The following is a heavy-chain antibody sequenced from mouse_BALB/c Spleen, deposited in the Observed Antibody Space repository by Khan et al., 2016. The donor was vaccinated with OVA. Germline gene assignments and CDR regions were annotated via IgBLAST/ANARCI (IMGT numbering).Heavy chain of an antibody. Sequence: EVELVESGGGLVKPGGSLKLSCAASGFTFSSFVMSWVRQTPEKRLEWVATISSAGTYTYFPDSVKGRFPLSRDNAKNTLYLQMNSLRSEDTAMYYCANGNYGWFAYWGQGTLVTVSA. CDR2: ISSAGTYT. D-gene: IGHD2-1*01. J-gene: IGHJ3*01. CDR1: GFTFSSFV. CDR3: ANGNYGWFAY. V-gene: IGHV5-9-1*01.